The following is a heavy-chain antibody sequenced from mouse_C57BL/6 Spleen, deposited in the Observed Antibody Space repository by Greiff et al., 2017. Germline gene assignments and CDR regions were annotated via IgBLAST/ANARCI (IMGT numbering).Heavy chain of an antibody. Sequence: VQLQQPGAELVKPGASVKMSCKASGYTFTSYWITWVKQRPGQGLEWIGDIYPGSGSTKYNEKFKSKATLTLDTSSSTAYMQLSSLTSEDSAVYYCARGLLDYFDYWGQGTTLTVSS. CDR3: ARGLLDYFDY. J-gene: IGHJ2*01. CDR2: IYPGSGST. V-gene: IGHV1-55*01. CDR1: GYTFTSYW. D-gene: IGHD2-3*01.